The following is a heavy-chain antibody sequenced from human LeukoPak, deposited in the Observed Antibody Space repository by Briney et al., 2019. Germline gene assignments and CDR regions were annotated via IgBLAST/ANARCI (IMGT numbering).Heavy chain of an antibody. D-gene: IGHD3-16*01. J-gene: IGHJ6*03. CDR1: GFTFSSYN. Sequence: ESLTLSCAVSGFTFSSYNLSWFRQPPPKGLLWVSAISNNSSNIYYADSVKGRFTISGDNAKNSLYLQMNSLRAEDTALYYWSRDRGDPRGYYYYYMDVWGKGTPVTVSS. V-gene: IGHV3-21*01. CDR3: SRDRGDPRGYYYYYMDV. CDR2: ISNNSSNI.